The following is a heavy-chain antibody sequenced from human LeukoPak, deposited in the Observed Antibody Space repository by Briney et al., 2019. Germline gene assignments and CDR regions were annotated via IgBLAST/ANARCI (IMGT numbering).Heavy chain of an antibody. CDR1: GITLSNYG. J-gene: IGHJ4*02. CDR3: AKRGVVIRVILVGFHKEAQYFDS. V-gene: IGHV3-23*01. Sequence: TGGSLRLSCAVSGITLSNYGLSWVGQTPGKGREWVADISDSGGRTNYADPVKGRFTISTDNPKNTLYLKMNSLRAEDTAVYFCAKRGVVIRVILVGFHKEAQYFDSWGQGALVTVSS. D-gene: IGHD3-22*01. CDR2: ISDSGGRT.